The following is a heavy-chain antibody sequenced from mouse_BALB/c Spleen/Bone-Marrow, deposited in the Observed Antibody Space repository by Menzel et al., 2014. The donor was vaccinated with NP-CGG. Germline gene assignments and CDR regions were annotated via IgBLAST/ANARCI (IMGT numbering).Heavy chain of an antibody. CDR2: IRNKANGYTT. CDR1: GFTFTDYY. J-gene: IGHJ4*01. CDR3: ARYDGYSDNAMDY. V-gene: IGHV7-3*02. Sequence: EVMLVESGGGLVQPGSSLRLSCATSGFTFTDYYMSWVRRPPGKALEWLGFIRNKANGYTTEFSASVKGRFTISRDNSQSILYLQMNTLRAEDSATYYCARYDGYSDNAMDYWGQGTSVTVSS. D-gene: IGHD2-3*01.